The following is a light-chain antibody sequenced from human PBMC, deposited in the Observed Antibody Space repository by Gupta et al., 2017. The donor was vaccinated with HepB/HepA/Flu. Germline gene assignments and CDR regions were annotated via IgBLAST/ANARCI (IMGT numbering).Light chain of an antibody. CDR2: KDS. V-gene: IGLV3-9*01. CDR3: HVWDSSTFV. J-gene: IGLJ2*01. CDR1: NIGSKN. Sequence: SYELTQPLSVSVALGQTAKITCGGNNIGSKNVHWYQQKSGQAPVLGIHKDSNRPSGIPERISGSNSGNTATLTIGRAQAGDEAYYYCHVWDSSTFVVGGGTKMTVL.